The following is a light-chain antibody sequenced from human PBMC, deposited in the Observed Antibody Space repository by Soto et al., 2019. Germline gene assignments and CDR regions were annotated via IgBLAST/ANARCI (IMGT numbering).Light chain of an antibody. CDR1: QSIGSW. CDR3: QQYNPYSRT. CDR2: AAS. Sequence: DIQMTQSPSTLSSSVGYIVTITCRASQSIGSWLAWYQQKPGKAPNLLIYAASSLQSGVPSRFSGSGSGTDFTLTISSLQRDDFAIYYCQQYNPYSRTFGQGPRWIS. V-gene: IGKV1-5*01. J-gene: IGKJ1*01.